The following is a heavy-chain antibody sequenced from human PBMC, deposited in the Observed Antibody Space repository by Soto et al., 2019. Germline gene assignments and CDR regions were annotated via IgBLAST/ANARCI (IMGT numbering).Heavy chain of an antibody. J-gene: IGHJ4*02. CDR2: IYYSGST. Sequence: SETLSLTCTVSGGSISSSIYYWGWIRQPPGKGLEWIGSIYYSGSTYYNPSLKSRVTISVDTSKNQFSLKLSSVTAADTAVYYCARQIGSLFLIAVAAIDYWGQGTLVTVSS. CDR3: ARQIGSLFLIAVAAIDY. CDR1: GGSISSSIYY. D-gene: IGHD6-19*01. V-gene: IGHV4-39*01.